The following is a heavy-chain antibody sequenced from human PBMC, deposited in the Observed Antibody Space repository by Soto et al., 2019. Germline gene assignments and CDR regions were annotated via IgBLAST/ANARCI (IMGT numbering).Heavy chain of an antibody. CDR1: AFTFNNYA. D-gene: IGHD3-22*01. J-gene: IGHJ4*02. Sequence: EVQLLESGGGLVQPGGSLSLSCAASAFTFNNYAMSWVRQAPGRGLEWVSGIGGSGRTTYYADSVKGRFTISRDNSNNSLFLQMNSLRAEDTAVYYCAKSRYSDSSGDFYDYWGQGTLVTVSS. CDR2: IGGSGRTT. CDR3: AKSRYSDSSGDFYDY. V-gene: IGHV3-23*01.